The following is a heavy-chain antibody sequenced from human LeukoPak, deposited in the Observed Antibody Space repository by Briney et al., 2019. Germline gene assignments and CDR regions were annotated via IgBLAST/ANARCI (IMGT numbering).Heavy chain of an antibody. J-gene: IGHJ6*03. CDR1: GGSFTDYS. Sequence: PETLSLTCVVYGGSFTDYSWTWVSPAPGGGLEWDGEINNNGGPNHNPSLVGRVIMSVDTSKNQFSLKVSSVTAADTAVYYCARVGYRYSINDWSRTGLGAYPTKYYYYMDGWGKGTTVTVSS. CDR2: INNNGGP. CDR3: ARVGYRYSINDWSRTGLGAYPTKYYYYMDG. D-gene: IGHD5-18*01. V-gene: IGHV4-34*01.